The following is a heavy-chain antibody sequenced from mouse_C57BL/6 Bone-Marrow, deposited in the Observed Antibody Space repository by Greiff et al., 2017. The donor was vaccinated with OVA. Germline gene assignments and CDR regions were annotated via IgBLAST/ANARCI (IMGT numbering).Heavy chain of an antibody. Sequence: QVQLQQSGPELVKPGASVKISCKASGYAFSSSWMNWVKQRPGKGLEWIGRIYPGDGDTNYNGKFKGKATLTADKSSSTAYMQLSSRTSEDSAVYFCALIYYDYGGAMDYWGQGTSVTVSS. CDR1: GYAFSSSW. CDR3: ALIYYDYGGAMDY. D-gene: IGHD2-4*01. J-gene: IGHJ4*01. CDR2: IYPGDGDT. V-gene: IGHV1-82*01.